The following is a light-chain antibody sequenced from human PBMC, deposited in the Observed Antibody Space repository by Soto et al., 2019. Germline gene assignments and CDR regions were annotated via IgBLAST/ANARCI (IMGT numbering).Light chain of an antibody. CDR1: QSVGGY. V-gene: IGKV3-11*01. Sequence: EIVLTQSPATLSLSPGEKATLSCRASQSVGGYLAWYQQRGGQRPRLLIYDSSNRATGIPPRFSGSGSGTAFTLTISPLEPNDAAVYVCPQRINRPPSFGGGTKVE. CDR3: PQRINRPPS. J-gene: IGKJ4*01. CDR2: DSS.